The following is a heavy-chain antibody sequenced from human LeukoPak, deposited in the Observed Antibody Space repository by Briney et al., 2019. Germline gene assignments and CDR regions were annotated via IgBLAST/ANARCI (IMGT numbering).Heavy chain of an antibody. CDR3: ARHAEDYYESCDAFDI. Sequence: SETLSLTCAVSGYSISSGYYWGWIRQPPGKGLEWIGMIYHSGSTYYNPSLKSRVTISVDTSKNQFSLTLSSVTAADTAVYYCARHAEDYYESCDAFDIWGQGTMVSVSS. V-gene: IGHV4-38-2*01. D-gene: IGHD3-22*01. CDR2: IYHSGST. CDR1: GYSISSGYY. J-gene: IGHJ3*02.